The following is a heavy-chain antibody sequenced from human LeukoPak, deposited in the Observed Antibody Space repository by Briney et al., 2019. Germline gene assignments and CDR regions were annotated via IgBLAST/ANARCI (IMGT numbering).Heavy chain of an antibody. D-gene: IGHD1-14*01. J-gene: IGHJ4*02. V-gene: IGHV3-74*01. CDR1: GFTFSSHS. CDR2: VKSDGTAT. Sequence: GGSLRLSCAAAGFTFSSHSMHWVRQAQGTGLVWVSSVKSDGTATNYADSVKGRFPISRDNAKNTPYLQMNSLRVEDTAVYYCVRKFATGDWGQGTLVTVSS. CDR3: VRKFATGD.